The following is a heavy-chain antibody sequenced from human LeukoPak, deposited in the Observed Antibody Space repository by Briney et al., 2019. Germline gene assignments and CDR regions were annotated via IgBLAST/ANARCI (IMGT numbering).Heavy chain of an antibody. V-gene: IGHV4-59*12. D-gene: IGHD2-2*02. Sequence: SETLSLTCTVSGASISTYHWSWIRQPPGKGLEWIGYISYSGSTNYNPSLKSRVTMSVDTSKNQFSLKLSSVTAADTAVYYCARGYCSSTSCYRGAFDIWGQGTMVTVSS. J-gene: IGHJ3*02. CDR2: ISYSGST. CDR1: GASISTYH. CDR3: ARGYCSSTSCYRGAFDI.